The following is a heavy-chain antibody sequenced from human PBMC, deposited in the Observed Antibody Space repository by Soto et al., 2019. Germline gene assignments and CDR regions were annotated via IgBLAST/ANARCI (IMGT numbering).Heavy chain of an antibody. J-gene: IGHJ4*02. D-gene: IGHD3-9*01. CDR3: ARASTYFYNQ. CDR1: GSTFSSYA. Sequence: QVQLVQSGAEAKKPGSSVKVSCKASGSTFSSYAIDWVRQAPGQGLEWMGGIIPVVGKANYAQKFQNRVTISADESTSIAYMEVSSLRSEDTAVYFCARASTYFYNQWGQGTLITVSS. CDR2: IIPVVGKA. V-gene: IGHV1-69*01.